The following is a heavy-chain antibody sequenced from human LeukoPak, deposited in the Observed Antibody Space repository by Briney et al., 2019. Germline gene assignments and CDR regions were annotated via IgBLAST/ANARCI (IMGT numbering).Heavy chain of an antibody. CDR1: GGSIRRHY. J-gene: IGHJ5*02. CDR3: ARVLDCRSTSCYWVDP. CDR2: IYYSGST. D-gene: IGHD2-2*01. V-gene: IGHV4-59*11. Sequence: TSETLSLTCTVSGGSIRRHYWSWIRQPPGKGLEWIGYIYYSGSTNYNPSLKSRVTISVDTSKNQFSLKLSSVTAADTAVYYCARVLDCRSTSCYWVDPWGQGTLVTVSS.